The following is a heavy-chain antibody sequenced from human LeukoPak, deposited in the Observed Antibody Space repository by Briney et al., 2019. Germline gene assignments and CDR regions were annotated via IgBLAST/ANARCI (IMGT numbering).Heavy chain of an antibody. CDR2: ISYDGSNK. CDR1: GFTFSSYA. Sequence: PGGSLRLSCAASGFTFSSYAVHWVRQAPGKGRAGVAVISYDGSNKYYADSVKGRFTISRDNSKNTLYLQMNSLRAEDTAVYYCAREYCPHGVCDIPLDYWGQGTLVTVSS. J-gene: IGHJ4*02. D-gene: IGHD2-8*01. V-gene: IGHV3-30*04. CDR3: AREYCPHGVCDIPLDY.